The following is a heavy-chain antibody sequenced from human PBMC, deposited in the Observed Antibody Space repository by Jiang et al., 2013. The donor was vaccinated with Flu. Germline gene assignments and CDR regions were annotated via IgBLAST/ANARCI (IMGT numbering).Heavy chain of an antibody. Sequence: VQLLESGGGVVQPGRSLRLSCAASGFTFSSYAMHWVRQAPGKGLEWVAVISYDGSNKYYADSVKGRFTISRDNSKNTLYLQMNSLRAEDTAVYYCARDRGXLFFTTFDYWGQGTLVTVSS. D-gene: IGHD3-10*01. CDR1: GFTFSSYA. J-gene: IGHJ4*02. CDR2: ISYDGSNK. V-gene: IGHV3-30*01. CDR3: ARDRGXLFFTTFDY.